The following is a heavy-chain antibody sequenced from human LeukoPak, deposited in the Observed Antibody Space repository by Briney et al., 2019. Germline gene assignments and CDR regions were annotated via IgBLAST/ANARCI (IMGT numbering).Heavy chain of an antibody. CDR1: GFTFDDYA. D-gene: IGHD6-13*01. Sequence: GGSLRLSCAASGFTFDDYAMHRVRHAPGKGLEWVSLISWDGGSTYYADSVKGRFTISRDNSKNSLYLQMNSLRAEDTALYYCAKDSPIAAASLWGQGTLVTVSS. J-gene: IGHJ4*02. CDR3: AKDSPIAAASL. CDR2: ISWDGGST. V-gene: IGHV3-43D*03.